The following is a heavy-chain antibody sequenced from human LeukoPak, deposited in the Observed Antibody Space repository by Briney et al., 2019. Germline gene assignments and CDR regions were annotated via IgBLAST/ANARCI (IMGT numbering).Heavy chain of an antibody. V-gene: IGHV4-59*01. CDR2: IYYSGST. CDR3: ARGNGGYVVY. D-gene: IGHD2-8*01. Sequence: SETLSLTCTVSGGSISSYYWSWIRQPPGKGLEWIGYIYYSGSTNYNPSLKSRVTISVDTSKNQFSLKLSSVTAADTAIFYCARGNGGYVVYWGQGTLVTVSS. CDR1: GGSISSYY. J-gene: IGHJ4*02.